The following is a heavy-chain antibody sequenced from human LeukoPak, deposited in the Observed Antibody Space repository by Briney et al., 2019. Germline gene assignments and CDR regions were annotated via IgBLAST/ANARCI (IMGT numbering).Heavy chain of an antibody. J-gene: IGHJ1*01. CDR2: VHHSGRT. CDR1: GASIFNYY. CDR3: ARDLRAKY. V-gene: IGHV4-59*01. Sequence: TSETLSLTCNVSGASIFNYYWSWIRQAPGKGLEWIGYVHHSGRTNSNPSLGGRVTMSVDTSTSQLSLNLTSVTTADTAVYFCARDLRAKYWGQGTLVFVSS. D-gene: IGHD4/OR15-4a*01.